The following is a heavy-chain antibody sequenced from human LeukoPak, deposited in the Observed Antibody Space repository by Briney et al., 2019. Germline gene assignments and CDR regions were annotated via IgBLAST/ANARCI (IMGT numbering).Heavy chain of an antibody. CDR3: ARGMGGRFQTMIGFDY. Sequence: GASVKVSCKASGYTFTSYYMHWVRQAPGQGLEWMGIINPSGGSTSYAQKFQGRVTMTGDTSTSTVYIELSSLRSEDTAVYYCARGMGGRFQTMIGFDYWGQGTLVTVSS. D-gene: IGHD3-22*01. CDR1: GYTFTSYY. CDR2: INPSGGST. V-gene: IGHV1-46*01. J-gene: IGHJ4*02.